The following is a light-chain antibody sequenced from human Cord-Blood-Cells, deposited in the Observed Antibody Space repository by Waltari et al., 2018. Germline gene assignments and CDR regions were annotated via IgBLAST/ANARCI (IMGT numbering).Light chain of an antibody. CDR2: YDS. CDR1: NIGRKS. J-gene: IGLJ2*01. Sequence: SYVLTKPPSVSVAPGKTARITCGGNNIGRKSVQCDQQKPGQAPVLVIYYDSDRPSGIPERFSGSNSGNTAALTISRVEAGDEADYYCQVWDSSSDHVVFGGGTKLTVL. CDR3: QVWDSSSDHVV. V-gene: IGLV3-21*04.